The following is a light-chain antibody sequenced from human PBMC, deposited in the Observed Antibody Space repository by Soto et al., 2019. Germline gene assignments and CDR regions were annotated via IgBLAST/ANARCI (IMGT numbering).Light chain of an antibody. V-gene: IGLV2-14*01. CDR3: NSYTSTYTGV. Sequence: QSALTQPASVSGSPGQSITISCTGTSSDVGAYNYVSWYQQHPGKAPKLMIYEVSYRPSGVSNRFSGSKSGNTASLTISGLQAEDEADYYCNSYTSTYTGVFGTGTKLTVL. J-gene: IGLJ1*01. CDR2: EVS. CDR1: SSDVGAYNY.